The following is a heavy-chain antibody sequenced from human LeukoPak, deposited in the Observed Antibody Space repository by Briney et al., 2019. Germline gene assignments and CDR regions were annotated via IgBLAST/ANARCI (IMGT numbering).Heavy chain of an antibody. CDR3: ARLKNPTGPYYGMDV. J-gene: IGHJ6*02. Sequence: GGSLRLSCAASGFTFSSFEMNWVRQAPGKGLEWVSYISGSGSAIYYADSVKGRFTISRDNARNSLYLQMNSLRVEDTALYYCARLKNPTGPYYGMDVWGQGTTVTVSS. CDR2: ISGSGSAI. V-gene: IGHV3-48*03. D-gene: IGHD3-10*01. CDR1: GFTFSSFE.